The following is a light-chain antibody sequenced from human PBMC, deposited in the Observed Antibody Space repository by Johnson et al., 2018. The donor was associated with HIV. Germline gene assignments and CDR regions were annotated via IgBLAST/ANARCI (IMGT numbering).Light chain of an antibody. Sequence: TQPPSVSAAPGPKVTISCSGSSSNIGNNYVSWYQQLPGTAPKLLIYENNKRPSGIPDRFPGSKSGTSATLGITGLQTGDEADYYCGTWDSSLSAEVFGTGTKVTVL. V-gene: IGLV1-51*02. J-gene: IGLJ1*01. CDR2: ENN. CDR1: SSNIGNNY. CDR3: GTWDSSLSAEV.